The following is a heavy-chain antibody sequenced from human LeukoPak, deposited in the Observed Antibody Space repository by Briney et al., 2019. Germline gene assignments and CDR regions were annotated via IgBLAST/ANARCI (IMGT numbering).Heavy chain of an antibody. Sequence: SETLSLTCTVSGGSISSSSYYWGWIRQPPGKGLEWIGSIYYSESTYYNPSLKSRVTISVDTSKNQFSLRLSSVTAADTAVYYCARQKNIAAAGIRYYYYYYMDVWGKGTTVTVSS. CDR1: GGSISSSSYY. CDR2: IYYSEST. D-gene: IGHD6-13*01. V-gene: IGHV4-39*07. J-gene: IGHJ6*03. CDR3: ARQKNIAAAGIRYYYYYYMDV.